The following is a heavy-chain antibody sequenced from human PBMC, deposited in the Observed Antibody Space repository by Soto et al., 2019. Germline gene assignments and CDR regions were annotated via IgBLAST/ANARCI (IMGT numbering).Heavy chain of an antibody. CDR2: IYSGGST. V-gene: IGHV3-66*01. Sequence: GGSLRLSCAASGFTVSSNYMSWVRQAPGKGLEWVSVIYSGGSTYYADSVKGRFTISRDNSKNTLYLQMNSLRAEDTAVYYCARGSLYDFWSGYPNVNWFDPWGQGTLVTVSS. CDR1: GFTVSSNY. J-gene: IGHJ5*02. D-gene: IGHD3-3*01. CDR3: ARGSLYDFWSGYPNVNWFDP.